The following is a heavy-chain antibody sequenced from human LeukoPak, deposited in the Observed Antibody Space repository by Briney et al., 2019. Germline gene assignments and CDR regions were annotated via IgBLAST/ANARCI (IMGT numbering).Heavy chain of an antibody. Sequence: PGGSLRLSCAASGFTFSSYGMHWVRQAPGKGLEWVAFIRYDGSNKYYADSVKGRFTISRDNSKNTLYLQMNSLRAEDTAVYYCAKDSGYAETNFDYWGQGTLVTVSS. V-gene: IGHV3-30*02. CDR2: IRYDGSNK. J-gene: IGHJ4*02. CDR3: AKDSGYAETNFDY. D-gene: IGHD5-12*01. CDR1: GFTFSSYG.